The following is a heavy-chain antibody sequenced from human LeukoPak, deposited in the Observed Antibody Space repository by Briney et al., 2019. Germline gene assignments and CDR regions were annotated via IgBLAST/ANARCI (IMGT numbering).Heavy chain of an antibody. CDR3: ARTSPNLHIVVVPVPFDP. CDR2: IYHSGST. Sequence: PSETLSLTCAVSGYSISSGYYWGWIRQPPGKGPEWIGSIYHSGSTYYNPSLKSRVTISVDTSKNQFSLKLSSVTAADTAVYYCARTSPNLHIVVVPVPFDPWGQGTLVTVSS. J-gene: IGHJ5*02. D-gene: IGHD2-2*01. CDR1: GYSISSGYY. V-gene: IGHV4-38-2*01.